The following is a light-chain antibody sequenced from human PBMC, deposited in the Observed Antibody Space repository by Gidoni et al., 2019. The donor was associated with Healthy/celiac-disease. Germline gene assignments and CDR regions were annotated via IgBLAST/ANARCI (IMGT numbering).Light chain of an antibody. J-gene: IGLJ2*01. V-gene: IGLV4-69*01. CDR1: SGHSSYA. CDR3: QTWGTGIHVV. Sequence: QLVLTQSPSASASLGASVKPTCTLSSGHSSYAIVWHQQQPEKGPRYLMKLNSDGSHSKGDGIPDRFSGSSSGAERYLTISSLQSEDEADYYCQTWGTGIHVVFGGGTKLTVL. CDR2: LNSDGSH.